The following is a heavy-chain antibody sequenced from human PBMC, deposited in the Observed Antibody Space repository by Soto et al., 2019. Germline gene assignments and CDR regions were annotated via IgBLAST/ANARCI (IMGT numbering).Heavy chain of an antibody. Sequence: PGGSLRLSCAASGFTFSSYGMHWVRQAPGKGLEWVAVISYDGSNKYYADSVKGRFTISRDNSKNTLYLQMNSLRAEDTAVYYCAKESGYYDSSAFDYWGQGTLVTVSS. J-gene: IGHJ4*02. D-gene: IGHD3-22*01. CDR3: AKESGYYDSSAFDY. CDR2: ISYDGSNK. CDR1: GFTFSSYG. V-gene: IGHV3-30*18.